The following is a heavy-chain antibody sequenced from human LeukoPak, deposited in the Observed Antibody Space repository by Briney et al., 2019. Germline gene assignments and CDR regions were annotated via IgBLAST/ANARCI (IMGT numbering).Heavy chain of an antibody. CDR3: ARDREQWHPFDY. Sequence: GGSLRLSCAASGFTFSSYSMNWVRQAPGKRLGWVSSISSSSSYIYYADSVKGRFTISRDNAKNSLYLQMNSLRAEDTAVYYCARDREQWHPFDYWGQGTLVTVSS. CDR1: GFTFSSYS. D-gene: IGHD6-19*01. CDR2: ISSSSSYI. J-gene: IGHJ4*02. V-gene: IGHV3-21*01.